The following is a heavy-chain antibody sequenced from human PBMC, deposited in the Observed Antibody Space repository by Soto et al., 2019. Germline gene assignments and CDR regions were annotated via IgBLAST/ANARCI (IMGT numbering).Heavy chain of an antibody. CDR3: ARDYYDSSGYYYGQGGYYGMDV. V-gene: IGHV1-69*06. D-gene: IGHD3-22*01. Sequence: ASVKVSCKASGGTFSSYAISWVRQAPGQGLEWMGGIIPIFGTATYAQKFQGRVTITADKSTSTAYMELSSLRSEDTAVYYCARDYYDSSGYYYGQGGYYGMDVWGQGTTVTVSS. CDR1: GGTFSSYA. J-gene: IGHJ6*02. CDR2: IIPIFGTA.